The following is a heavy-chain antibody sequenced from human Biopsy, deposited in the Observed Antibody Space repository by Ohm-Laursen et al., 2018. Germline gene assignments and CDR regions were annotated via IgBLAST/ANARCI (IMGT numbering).Heavy chain of an antibody. CDR3: ARDRGYYSDRTVPGYFDL. CDR1: GDSISGYY. Sequence: SETLSLTCPVSGDSISGYYWSWIRQPPGKGLEWIGYVYYTGSTDYNPSLQSRVTISVDTSKNHFSLRLRSVTPADTAIYYCARDRGYYSDRTVPGYFDLWGRGTLVTVSS. CDR2: VYYTGST. J-gene: IGHJ2*01. V-gene: IGHV4-59*01. D-gene: IGHD3-22*01.